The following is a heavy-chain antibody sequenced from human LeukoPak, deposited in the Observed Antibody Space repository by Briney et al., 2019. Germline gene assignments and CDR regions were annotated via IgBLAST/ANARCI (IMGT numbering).Heavy chain of an antibody. V-gene: IGHV1-69*13. CDR3: ARYGRSSWYYFDY. D-gene: IGHD6-13*01. J-gene: IGHJ4*02. Sequence: SVKVSCKASGYTFTGYYMHWVRQAPGQGLECMGGIIPIFGTANYAQKFQGRVTITADESTSTAYMELSSPRSEDTAVYYCARYGRSSWYYFDYWGQGTLVTVSS. CDR1: GYTFTGYY. CDR2: IIPIFGTA.